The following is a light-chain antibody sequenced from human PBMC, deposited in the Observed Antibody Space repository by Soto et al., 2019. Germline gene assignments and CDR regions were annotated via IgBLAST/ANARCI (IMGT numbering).Light chain of an antibody. CDR3: QHYNSDPLT. J-gene: IGKJ1*01. Sequence: DIEMTQAPSTLSASVGDRVTSTCRASQSISCWLAWYQQRPGKAPKVLIYDASTSESGVPARFSGSGSETEVPLTISSLQPEDSATYYCQHYNSDPLTFGQGTKVEIK. CDR2: DAS. V-gene: IGKV1-5*01. CDR1: QSISCW.